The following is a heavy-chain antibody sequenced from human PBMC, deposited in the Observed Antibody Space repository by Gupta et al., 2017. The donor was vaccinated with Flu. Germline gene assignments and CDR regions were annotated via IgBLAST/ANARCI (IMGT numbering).Heavy chain of an antibody. CDR1: GYSISSGYY. CDR2: IYHSGST. Sequence: QVQLQESGPGLVKPSETLSLTCAVSGYSISSGYYWGWIRQPPGKGLEWIGSIYHSGSTYYNPSLKSRVTISVDTSKNQFSLKLSSVTAADTAVYYCARDGDGSGIGINWFDPWGQGTLVTVSS. V-gene: IGHV4-38-2*02. D-gene: IGHD3-10*01. CDR3: ARDGDGSGIGINWFDP. J-gene: IGHJ5*02.